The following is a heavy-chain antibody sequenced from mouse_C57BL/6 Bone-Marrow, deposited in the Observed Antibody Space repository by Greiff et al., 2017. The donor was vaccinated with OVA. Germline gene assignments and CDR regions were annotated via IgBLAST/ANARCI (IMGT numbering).Heavy chain of an antibody. CDR1: GYTFTDYE. CDR3: TIYGSDY. D-gene: IGHD1-1*01. J-gene: IGHJ2*01. V-gene: IGHV1-15*01. Sequence: QVQLQQSGAELVRPGASVTLSCKASGYTFTDYEMHWVKQTPVHGLEWIGAIDPETGGTAYNQKFKGKAILTADKSSSTAYMELHSLTSEDSAVYYCTIYGSDYWGQGTTLTVSS. CDR2: IDPETGGT.